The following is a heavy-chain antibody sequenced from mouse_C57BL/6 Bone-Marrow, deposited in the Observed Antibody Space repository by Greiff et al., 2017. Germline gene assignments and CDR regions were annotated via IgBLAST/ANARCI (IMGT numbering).Heavy chain of an antibody. CDR2: IYPSDSET. Sequence: QVQLQQPGAELVRPGSSVKLSCKASGYTFTSYWMDWVQQRPGQGLEWIGNIYPSDSETHYNQKFKDKATLTVDKSSSTAYMQLSSLTSEDSAVDYCARDGYYGYFDVWGTGTTVTVSS. D-gene: IGHD2-3*01. V-gene: IGHV1-61*01. J-gene: IGHJ1*03. CDR1: GYTFTSYW. CDR3: ARDGYYGYFDV.